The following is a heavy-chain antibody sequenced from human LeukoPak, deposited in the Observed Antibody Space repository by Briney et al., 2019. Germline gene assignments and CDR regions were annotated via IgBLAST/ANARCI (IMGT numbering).Heavy chain of an antibody. D-gene: IGHD3-22*01. CDR2: INPSGGST. CDR1: GYTFTSYY. J-gene: IGHJ4*02. Sequence: ASVKVSCKASGYTFTSYYMHWVRQAPGQGLEWMGIINPSGGSTSYAQKFQGRVTMTRDMSTSTVYMELSSLRSEDTAEYYCAKDESSGYFDYWGQGTLVTVSS. V-gene: IGHV1-46*01. CDR3: AKDESSGYFDY.